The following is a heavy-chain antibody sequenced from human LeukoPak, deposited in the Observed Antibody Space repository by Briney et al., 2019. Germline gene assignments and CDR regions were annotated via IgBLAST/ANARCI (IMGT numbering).Heavy chain of an antibody. CDR1: GFIFGDHA. V-gene: IGHV3-9*01. CDR3: AKAGSMVRGVTTYYYAMDV. CDR2: ISWDSGRA. D-gene: IGHD3-10*01. J-gene: IGHJ6*02. Sequence: SGRSLRLSCAASGFIFGDHAMHWVRQAPGKGLAWVSYISWDSGRAGYADSVKGRFTISRDNSKNSLFLQMNSLTADDTAVYYCAKAGSMVRGVTTYYYAMDVWGQGTAVTVSS.